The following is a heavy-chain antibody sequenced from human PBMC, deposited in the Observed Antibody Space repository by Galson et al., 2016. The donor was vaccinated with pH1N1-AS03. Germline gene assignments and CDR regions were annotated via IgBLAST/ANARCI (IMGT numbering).Heavy chain of an antibody. V-gene: IGHV1-3*01. J-gene: IGHJ4*02. D-gene: IGHD3-10*01. Sequence: SVKVSCKASGYTFTSYAMHWVRQAPGQRLEWMGWINAGNGNTKYSQKFQGRVTITADIFTNTVYMELSSLRSEDTAVYYCARGLTYHFGSGSVFWGQGTLVTVSS. CDR1: GYTFTSYA. CDR3: ARGLTYHFGSGSVF. CDR2: INAGNGNT.